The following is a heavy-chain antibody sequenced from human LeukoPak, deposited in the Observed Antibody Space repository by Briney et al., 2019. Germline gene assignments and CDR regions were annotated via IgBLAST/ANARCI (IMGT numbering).Heavy chain of an antibody. CDR3: ASVAYGSGAYPPYY. D-gene: IGHD3-10*01. CDR2: IKKGGSDK. Sequence: GGSLRLSCAASGFTFSNYWMTWVRQTPGKGLEWVANIKKGGSDKYYVDSVKGRFTISRDNAQNSLYLQMNSLRAEDTAVYYCASVAYGSGAYPPYYWGQGTLVTVSS. V-gene: IGHV3-7*01. J-gene: IGHJ4*01. CDR1: GFTFSNYW.